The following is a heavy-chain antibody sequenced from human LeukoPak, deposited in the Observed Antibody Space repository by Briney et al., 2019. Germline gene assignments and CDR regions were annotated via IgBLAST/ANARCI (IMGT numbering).Heavy chain of an antibody. Sequence: GGSLRLSCAVSGFTFSGFWMSWSRQAPGKELEWVASINSDGSEGCYADVVKGRFTISRDNAKNSLYLQINSLRAEDTAVYYCARSSYSSSSSVWGQGTMVTVSS. D-gene: IGHD6-6*01. J-gene: IGHJ3*01. CDR3: ARSSYSSSSSV. V-gene: IGHV3-7*03. CDR2: INSDGSEG. CDR1: GFTFSGFW.